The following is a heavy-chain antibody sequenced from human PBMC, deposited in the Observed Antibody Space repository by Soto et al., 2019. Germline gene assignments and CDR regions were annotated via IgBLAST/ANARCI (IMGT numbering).Heavy chain of an antibody. CDR3: ATRSGSYPC. CDR1: GDSISSSKW. Sequence: PSETLSLTCAVSGDSISSSKWWTWVRQPPGKGLEWIGEVFHNGATNYNPSLKSRVTIAVDKSKNQFSLNLISVTAADTAVYYCATRSGSYPCWGQGTLVTVSS. D-gene: IGHD3-10*01. V-gene: IGHV4-4*02. J-gene: IGHJ4*02. CDR2: VFHNGAT.